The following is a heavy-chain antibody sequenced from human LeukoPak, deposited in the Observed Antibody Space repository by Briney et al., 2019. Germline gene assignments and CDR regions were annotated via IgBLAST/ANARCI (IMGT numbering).Heavy chain of an antibody. J-gene: IGHJ4*02. CDR1: GFTFSSYA. CDR2: ISYDGSNK. Sequence: PGRSLRLSCAASGFTFSSYAMHWVRQAPGKGLEGVAVISYDGSNKYYADSVKGRFTISRDNSKNTLYLQMNSLRAEDTAVYYCARGKYCSGGSCYSWADYWGQGTLVTVSS. CDR3: ARGKYCSGGSCYSWADY. V-gene: IGHV3-30-3*01. D-gene: IGHD2-15*01.